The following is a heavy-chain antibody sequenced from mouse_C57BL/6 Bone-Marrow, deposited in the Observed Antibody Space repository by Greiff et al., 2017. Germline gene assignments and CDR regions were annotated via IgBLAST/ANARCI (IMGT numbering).Heavy chain of an antibody. Sequence: LQLKQSGAELVRPGASVKLSCTASGFNIKDYYMHWVKQRPEQGLEWIGRIDPEDGDTEYAPKFQGKATMTADTSSNTAYLQLSSLTSEDTAVYYCTITTVGGFAYWGQGTLVTVSA. D-gene: IGHD1-1*01. CDR2: IDPEDGDT. CDR1: GFNIKDYY. CDR3: TITTVGGFAY. J-gene: IGHJ3*01. V-gene: IGHV14-1*01.